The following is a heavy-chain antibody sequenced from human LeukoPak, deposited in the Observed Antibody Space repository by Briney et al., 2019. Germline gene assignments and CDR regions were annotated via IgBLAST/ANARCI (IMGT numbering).Heavy chain of an antibody. CDR1: GFTFSSYA. CDR2: ISGSGGST. D-gene: IGHD2-2*03. CDR3: AKANGYCSSTRCYDHYFDY. V-gene: IGHV3-23*01. J-gene: IGHJ4*02. Sequence: GGSLRLSCAASGFTFSSYAMSWVRQAPGKGLGWVSAISGSGGSTYYADSVKGRFTISRDNSRNTLYLQMNSLRADDTAVYYCAKANGYCSSTRCYDHYFDYWGQGTLVTVSS.